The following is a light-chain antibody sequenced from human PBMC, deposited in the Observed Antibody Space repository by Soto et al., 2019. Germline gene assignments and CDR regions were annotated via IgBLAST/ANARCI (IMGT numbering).Light chain of an antibody. Sequence: QSVLTQPASVSGSPGQSITISCTVTSSDFGNHNLVSWYQQHPGKVPKLILFEVNKRPSGVSGRFSGSKSGNTASLTISGLQAEDEPDYYCCSFTSSNTHVFGTGTKSPS. V-gene: IGLV2-23*02. CDR2: EVN. CDR1: SSDFGNHNL. CDR3: CSFTSSNTHV. J-gene: IGLJ1*01.